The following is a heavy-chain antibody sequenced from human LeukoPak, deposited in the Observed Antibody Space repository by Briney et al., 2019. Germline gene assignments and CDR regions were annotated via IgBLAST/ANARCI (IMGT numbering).Heavy chain of an antibody. CDR1: GFTFSSYA. D-gene: IGHD5-24*01. CDR3: ARRDLNGYNDGGDH. V-gene: IGHV3-23*01. J-gene: IGHJ4*02. CDR2: ISGSGGSA. Sequence: GGSLRLSCAASGFTFSSYAMSWVRQAPGKGLEWVSAISGSGGSAYYADSVKGRFTISRDKSKNTLYLQMNSLRAEDTAVYYCARRDLNGYNDGGDHWGQGTLVTVAS.